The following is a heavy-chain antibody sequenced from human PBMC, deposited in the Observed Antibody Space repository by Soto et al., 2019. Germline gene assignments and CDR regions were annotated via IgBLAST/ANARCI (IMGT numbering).Heavy chain of an antibody. D-gene: IGHD6-6*01. CDR3: ARRPLGYSSSYNWFDP. CDR2: IYPGDSDT. V-gene: IGHV5-51*01. Sequence: GESLKISCKGSGYSFTSYWIGWVRQMPGKGLEWMGIIYPGDSDTRYSPSFQGQVTISADKSISTAYLQWSSLKASDTAMYYCARRPLGYSSSYNWFDPWGQGTLVTVSS. J-gene: IGHJ5*02. CDR1: GYSFTSYW.